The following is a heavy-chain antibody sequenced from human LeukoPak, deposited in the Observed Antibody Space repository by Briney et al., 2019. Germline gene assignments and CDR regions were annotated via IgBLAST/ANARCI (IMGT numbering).Heavy chain of an antibody. CDR2: ISAYNGNT. J-gene: IGHJ6*02. D-gene: IGHD3-3*01. Sequence: ASVKVSCKASGYTFTRYGISWVRQAPGQGLEWMGWISAYNGNTNYAQKLQGRVTMTTDTSTSTAYMELRSLRSDDTAVYYCARGDRNYDFWSGLYYYGMDVWGQGTTVTVSS. CDR3: ARGDRNYDFWSGLYYYGMDV. CDR1: GYTFTRYG. V-gene: IGHV1-18*01.